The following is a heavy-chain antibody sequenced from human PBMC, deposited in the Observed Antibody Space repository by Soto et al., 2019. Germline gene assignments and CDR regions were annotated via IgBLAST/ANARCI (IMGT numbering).Heavy chain of an antibody. Sequence: VQLVESGGGLVQPGESLRLSCAASGFTFSSYGMNWVRQAPGKGLDWISYISSSGTTAYYADSVKGRFTVSRDNAKNSLHLQMNSLTDADTAVYYCARATGQWPDAFDIWGQGTMATVSS. CDR1: GFTFSSYG. CDR3: ARATGQWPDAFDI. V-gene: IGHV3-48*02. CDR2: ISSSGTTA. J-gene: IGHJ3*02. D-gene: IGHD6-19*01.